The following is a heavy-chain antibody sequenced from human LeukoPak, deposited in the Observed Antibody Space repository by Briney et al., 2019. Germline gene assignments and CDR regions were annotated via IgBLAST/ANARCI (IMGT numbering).Heavy chain of an antibody. D-gene: IGHD3-10*01. CDR3: AKASRGSGTLYGGGIDY. J-gene: IGHJ4*02. V-gene: IGHV3-9*01. CDR1: GFTFSSYA. Sequence: PGGSLRLSCAASGFTFSSYAMSWVRQAPGKGLEWVSGVSWNSDNIGYADSLKGRFTISRDNAKNSLYLQMNSLRPEDTALYYCAKASRGSGTLYGGGIDYWGQGTLVTVSS. CDR2: VSWNSDNI.